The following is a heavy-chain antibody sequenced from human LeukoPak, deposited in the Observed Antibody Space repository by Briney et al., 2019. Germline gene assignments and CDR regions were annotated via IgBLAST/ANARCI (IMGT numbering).Heavy chain of an antibody. V-gene: IGHV1-24*01. J-gene: IGHJ3*02. D-gene: IGHD3-22*01. CDR2: FDPEDGET. CDR3: ATAMIVVVITRDDAFDI. CDR1: GYTLTELS. Sequence: ASVKVSCKVSGYTLTELSMHWVRQAPGKGLEWMGGFDPEDGETIYAQKFQGRVTMTEDTSTDTAYMELSSLGSEDTAVYYCATAMIVVVITRDDAFDIWGQGTMVTVSS.